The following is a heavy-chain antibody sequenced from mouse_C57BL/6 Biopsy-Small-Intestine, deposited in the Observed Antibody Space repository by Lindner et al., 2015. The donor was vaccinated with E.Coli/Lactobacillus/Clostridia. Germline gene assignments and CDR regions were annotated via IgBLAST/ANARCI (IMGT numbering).Heavy chain of an antibody. J-gene: IGHJ1*03. CDR1: GYTFTTYG. V-gene: IGHV1-81*01. CDR2: IYPRSGNA. CDR3: ARGGLYFGISSWYFDV. Sequence: VQLQESGAEVARPGASVKLSCKASGYTFTTYGVNWVKQRTGQGLEWIGEIYPRSGNAYYDENFKGKATLTADKSSSTSYMELRSLTSEDSAVYFCARGGLYFGISSWYFDVWGTGTTVTVSS. D-gene: IGHD1-1*01.